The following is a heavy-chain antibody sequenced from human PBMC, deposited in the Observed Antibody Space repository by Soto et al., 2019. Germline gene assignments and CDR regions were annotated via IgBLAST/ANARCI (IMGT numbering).Heavy chain of an antibody. CDR1: GGSIGGSY. J-gene: IGHJ4*02. CDR3: ARSVAVPGAHIDY. CDR2: VYYTGST. V-gene: IGHV4-59*01. D-gene: IGHD6-19*01. Sequence: PSETLSLTCSVSGGSIGGSYWSWIRQSPGKGLEWLGYVYYTGSTNYSPSLGSRVSISVDTSKNEFSLRLSSVTAADTAVYFRARSVAVPGAHIDYWGQGTQVTVSS.